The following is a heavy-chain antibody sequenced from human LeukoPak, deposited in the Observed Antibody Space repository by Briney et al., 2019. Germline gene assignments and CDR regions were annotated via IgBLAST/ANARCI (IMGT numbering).Heavy chain of an antibody. CDR2: IYPGDSDT. CDR3: ARFVGACSGGSCYSDY. D-gene: IGHD2-15*01. CDR1: GYIFTSYW. J-gene: IGHJ4*02. Sequence: RGESLKISCKASGYIFTSYWIGWVRQMPGKGLEWMGIIYPGDSDTRYSPSFQGQVTISADKSINTAYLQWNSLKASDTAMYYCARFVGACSGGSCYSDYWGQGTLVTVSS. V-gene: IGHV5-51*01.